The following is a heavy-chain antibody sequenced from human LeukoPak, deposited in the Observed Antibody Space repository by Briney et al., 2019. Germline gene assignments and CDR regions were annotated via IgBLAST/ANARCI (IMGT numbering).Heavy chain of an antibody. CDR1: GGTFSSYT. CDR3: ARDWGSTRGWFDP. CDR2: IIPILGIA. V-gene: IGHV1-69*04. Sequence: SVKVSCKASGGTFSSYTISWVRQAPGQGLEWMGRIIPILGIANYAQKFQGRVTITADKSTSTAYMELSSLRSEDTAVYYCARDWGSTRGWFDPWGREPWSPSPQ. J-gene: IGHJ5*02. D-gene: IGHD2-2*01.